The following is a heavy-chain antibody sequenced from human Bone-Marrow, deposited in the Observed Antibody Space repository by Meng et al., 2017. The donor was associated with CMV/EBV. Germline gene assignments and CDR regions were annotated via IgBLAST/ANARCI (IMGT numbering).Heavy chain of an antibody. CDR1: GYTFTTYD. J-gene: IGHJ6*02. V-gene: IGHV1-8*01. D-gene: IGHD2-2*01. CDR2: MNPNSGNT. CDR3: ARTRIEVEPDGRKIKYYNYGMDV. Sequence: ASVKVSCKASGYTFTTYDINWVRQATGQGLEWMGWMNPNSGNTGYAQKFQGRVTLTRVTSISTAYMELSSLTSDDTAVYYCARTRIEVEPDGRKIKYYNYGMDVWPQGTTVTVSS.